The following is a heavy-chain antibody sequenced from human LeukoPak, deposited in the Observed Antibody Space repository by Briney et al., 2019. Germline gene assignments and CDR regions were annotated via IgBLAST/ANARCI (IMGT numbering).Heavy chain of an antibody. J-gene: IGHJ4*02. D-gene: IGHD3-10*01. Sequence: GGSLRLSCAASGFIVSSNYMSWVSQAPGKGLEWVSVIYSGGSTYYADSVKGRFTISRDQSKNTLYLQMNSLRAEDTAVYYCARALWFGETFPAYWGQGTLVTVSS. CDR3: ARALWFGETFPAY. V-gene: IGHV3-66*01. CDR1: GFIVSSNY. CDR2: IYSGGST.